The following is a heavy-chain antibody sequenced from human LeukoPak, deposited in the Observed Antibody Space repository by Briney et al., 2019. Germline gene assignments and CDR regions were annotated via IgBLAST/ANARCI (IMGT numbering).Heavy chain of an antibody. V-gene: IGHV3-43D*03. Sequence: PGGSLRLSCAASGFTFDDYAMHWVRHSPGKGLQWVSFISWDSRSAYYADSVKGRFTISRDNNKKSVFLQVNSLSAEDTAFYYCARDSQDCSASTCYFDYWGQGTLVTVSA. D-gene: IGHD2-15*01. CDR2: ISWDSRSA. J-gene: IGHJ4*02. CDR3: ARDSQDCSASTCYFDY. CDR1: GFTFDDYA.